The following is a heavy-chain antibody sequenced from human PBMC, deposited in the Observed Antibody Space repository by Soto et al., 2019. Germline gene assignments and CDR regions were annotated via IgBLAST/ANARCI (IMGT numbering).Heavy chain of an antibody. CDR1: GFTFDDYA. D-gene: IGHD6-19*01. Sequence: ESGGGLVPPGKSLRLSCAASGFTFDDYAMHWVRQVPGKVLEWVSGLSWNSGTIDYADSVKGRLTISRANAKNSLHLQMNRLKPEDTAFYYCAKAESSGWYYSLDYWGQGTLVTVSS. V-gene: IGHV3-9*01. CDR3: AKAESSGWYYSLDY. CDR2: LSWNSGTI. J-gene: IGHJ4*02.